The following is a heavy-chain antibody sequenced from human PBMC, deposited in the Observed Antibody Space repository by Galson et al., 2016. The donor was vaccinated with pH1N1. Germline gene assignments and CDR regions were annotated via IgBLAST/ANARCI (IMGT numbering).Heavy chain of an antibody. V-gene: IGHV1-69-2*01. CDR2: VDPEDGET. Sequence: VKVSCKVSGYTFTDHYMHWLQQAPEKGLEWTGLVDPEDGETVYAEKFQDRLTITADTSTDTTYMELNSLRSEDTAIYYCATLRNWGQGALVTVSS. CDR3: ATLRN. D-gene: IGHD1-14*01. CDR1: GYTFTDHY. J-gene: IGHJ4*02.